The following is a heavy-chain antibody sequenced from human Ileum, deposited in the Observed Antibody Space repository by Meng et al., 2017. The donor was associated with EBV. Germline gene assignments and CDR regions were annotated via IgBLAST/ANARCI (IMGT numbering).Heavy chain of an antibody. CDR2: ASPSGSTV. V-gene: IGHV3-11*01. D-gene: IGHD3-22*01. J-gene: IGHJ4*02. CDR1: GFTFSDYY. CDR3: ARLGIRYSDSSGYSLLDY. Sequence: QVQLVESGGGLVKPGGSLRLSCTAAGFTFSDYYMSWIRQAPGKGLEWVSYASPSGSTVYYADSVKGRFTVSRDNAKNSLYLQMNSLRAEDTAVYYCARLGIRYSDSSGYSLLDYWGQGTLVTVYS.